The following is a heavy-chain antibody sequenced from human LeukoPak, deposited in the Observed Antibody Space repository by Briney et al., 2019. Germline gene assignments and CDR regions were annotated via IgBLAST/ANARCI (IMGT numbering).Heavy chain of an antibody. Sequence: SVKVSCKASGGTFSSYAISWVRQAPGQGLEWMGGIIPIFGTANYAQKFQGRVTITTDESTSTAYMELSSLRSEDTAVYYCARGLPYSSGWYYFDYWGQGTLVTVSS. CDR1: GGTFSSYA. J-gene: IGHJ4*02. V-gene: IGHV1-69*05. CDR2: IIPIFGTA. CDR3: ARGLPYSSGWYYFDY. D-gene: IGHD6-19*01.